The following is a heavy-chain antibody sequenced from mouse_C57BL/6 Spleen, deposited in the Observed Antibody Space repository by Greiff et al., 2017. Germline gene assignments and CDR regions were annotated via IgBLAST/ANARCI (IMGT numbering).Heavy chain of an antibody. V-gene: IGHV1-42*01. CDR1: GYSFTGYY. CDR3: ARGAWFAY. Sequence: VQLQQSGPELVKPGASVKISCKASGYSFTGYYMNWVKQSPEKSLVWIGEINPSTGGTNYNQKFKAKATLTLDKSSSTAYMQLKSLTSEDSAVYYCARGAWFAYGGQGTLVTVSA. J-gene: IGHJ3*01. CDR2: INPSTGGT.